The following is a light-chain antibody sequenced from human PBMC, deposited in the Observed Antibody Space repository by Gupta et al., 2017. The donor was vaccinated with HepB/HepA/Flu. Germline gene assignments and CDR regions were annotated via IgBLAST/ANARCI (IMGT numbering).Light chain of an antibody. V-gene: IGKV4-1*01. CDR1: QSGIYSSNQKNY. Sequence: DIVMTQSPDSLALSLGERATINCKSSQSGIYSSNQKNYLAWYQQKAGQPPKLLVYWASTRESGVPDRFSGRGSGTXFTLTIXSLQAEDVAVYFCQQDDGTPITFGXGTKVEI. CDR3: QQDDGTPIT. CDR2: WAS. J-gene: IGKJ4*01.